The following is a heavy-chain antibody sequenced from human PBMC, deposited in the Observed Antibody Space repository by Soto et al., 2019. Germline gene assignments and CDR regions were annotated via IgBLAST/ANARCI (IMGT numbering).Heavy chain of an antibody. J-gene: IGHJ6*02. Sequence: ASVKVSCKASGGTFSSYAISWVRQAPGQGLEWMGGIIPIFGTANYAQKFQGRVTITADESTSTAYMELSSLRSEDTAVYYCASRRTIFGVVRAPEHYYYYGMDVWGQGTTVTVSS. D-gene: IGHD3-3*01. CDR1: GGTFSSYA. CDR3: ASRRTIFGVVRAPEHYYYYGMDV. CDR2: IIPIFGTA. V-gene: IGHV1-69*13.